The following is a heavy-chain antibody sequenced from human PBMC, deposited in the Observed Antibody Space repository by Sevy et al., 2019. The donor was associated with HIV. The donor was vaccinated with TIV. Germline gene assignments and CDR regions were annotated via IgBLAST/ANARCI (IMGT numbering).Heavy chain of an antibody. Sequence: GGSLRLSCAASGFTFSIYTMSWVRQAPGKGLEWVSTFCFGGSTIHCADSVKGRFTISRDNSKNTLYLQMNSLRADDMAVYYCAREGCTVPHDYWGQGTLVIVSS. CDR1: GFTFSIYT. CDR2: FCFGGSTI. D-gene: IGHD2-8*02. V-gene: IGHV3-23*01. CDR3: AREGCTVPHDY. J-gene: IGHJ4*02.